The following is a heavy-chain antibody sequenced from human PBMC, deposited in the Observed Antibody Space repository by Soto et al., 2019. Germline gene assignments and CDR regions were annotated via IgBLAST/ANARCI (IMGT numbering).Heavy chain of an antibody. V-gene: IGHV3-66*01. D-gene: IGHD3-10*01. CDR3: AKIYGSVSYH. J-gene: IGHJ5*02. CDR2: MFSGGST. Sequence: EVQLLESGGGLAQPGGSRRLSCAASEFTLSGHFTSWVRQPPGKGLEWVSIMFSGGSTDYADSVKGRFIISRDNSKNILYLQMNNLRAEDTATYYCAKIYGSVSYHSGQGALVIVSS. CDR1: EFTLSGHF.